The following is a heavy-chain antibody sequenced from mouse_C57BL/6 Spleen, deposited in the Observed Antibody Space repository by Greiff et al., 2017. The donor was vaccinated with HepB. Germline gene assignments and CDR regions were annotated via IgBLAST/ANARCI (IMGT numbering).Heavy chain of an antibody. Sequence: VQLQQPGAELVQPGASVKMSCKASGYTFTSYWITWVKQRPGQGLEWIGDIYPGSGSTNYNEKFKSKATLTVDTSSSTAYMQLSSLTSEDSAVYYCARYGSSYARYWYFDVWGTGTTVTVAS. V-gene: IGHV1-55*01. CDR1: GYTFTSYW. CDR2: IYPGSGST. D-gene: IGHD1-1*01. CDR3: ARYGSSYARYWYFDV. J-gene: IGHJ1*03.